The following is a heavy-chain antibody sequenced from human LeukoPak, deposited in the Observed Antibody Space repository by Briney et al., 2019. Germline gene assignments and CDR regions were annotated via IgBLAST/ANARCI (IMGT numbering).Heavy chain of an antibody. CDR1: GFTFSSYS. Sequence: PGGSLRLSCAASGFTFSSYSMNWVRQAPGKGLEWVSSISSSSSYIYYADSVKGRFTISRDNAKNSLYLQMNSLRAEDTAVYYCARAGRRDGYNSAFDYWGQGTLVTVSS. J-gene: IGHJ4*02. CDR2: ISSSSSYI. D-gene: IGHD5-24*01. CDR3: ARAGRRDGYNSAFDY. V-gene: IGHV3-21*01.